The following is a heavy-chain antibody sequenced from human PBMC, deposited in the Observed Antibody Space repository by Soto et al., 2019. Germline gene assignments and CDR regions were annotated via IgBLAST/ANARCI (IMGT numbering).Heavy chain of an antibody. CDR3: ARLGVSGSFHNWLDP. V-gene: IGHV3-7*01. CDR1: GFTFSSYW. CDR2: IKQDGSEK. D-gene: IGHD1-26*01. J-gene: IGHJ5*02. Sequence: PGGSLRLSCAASGFTFSSYWMSWVRQAPGKGLEWVANIKQDGSEKYYVDSVKGRFTISRDNAKNSLYLQMNSLRAEDTAVYYCARLGVSGSFHNWLDPWGQGTLVTVSS.